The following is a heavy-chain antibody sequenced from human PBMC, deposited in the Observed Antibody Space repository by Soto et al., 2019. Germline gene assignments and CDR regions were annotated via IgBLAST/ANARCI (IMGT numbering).Heavy chain of an antibody. CDR3: AKSLDIHYKNWFDP. Sequence: TGGPLRLSWGASGVNFSNAAMNWVSKAQGKGLEWVSIISGSDSRTYYADSVKGRFTISRDNSKNTLYLDMNSLRAEDTAVYYCAKSLDIHYKNWFDPWGQRTLVTVSS. CDR1: GVNFSNAA. D-gene: IGHD4-4*01. V-gene: IGHV3-23*01. CDR2: ISGSDSRT. J-gene: IGHJ5*02.